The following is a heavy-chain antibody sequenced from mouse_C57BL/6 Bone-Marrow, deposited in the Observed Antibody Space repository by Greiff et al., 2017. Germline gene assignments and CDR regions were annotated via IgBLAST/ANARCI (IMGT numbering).Heavy chain of an antibody. CDR3: TTLYYGSSHWYFDG. D-gene: IGHD1-1*01. J-gene: IGHJ1*03. V-gene: IGHV14-1*01. CDR1: GFNIKDYY. CDR2: IDPEDGDT. Sequence: VQLQQSGAELVRPGASVKLSCTASGFNIKDYYMHWVKQRPEQGLEWIGRIDPEDGDTEYAPKFQGKATMTADTSSNTAYLQLSSLTSEDTAVYYCTTLYYGSSHWYFDGWGTGTTVTVSS.